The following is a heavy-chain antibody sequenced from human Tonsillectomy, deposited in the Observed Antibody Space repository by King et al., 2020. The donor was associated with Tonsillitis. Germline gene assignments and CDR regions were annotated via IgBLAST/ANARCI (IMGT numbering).Heavy chain of an antibody. CDR3: TRLAAPEYGDYGDY. V-gene: IGHV3-73*02. CDR1: GFPFRGSA. CDR2: IRTKRNSYAT. D-gene: IGHD4-17*01. Sequence: VQLVESGGGSVQPGGSLKLSCAASGFPFRGSAMHWVRQTSGKGLEWVGRIRTKRNSYATAYAASVTGRFTISRDDSKNTAYLQMNSLKIEDTAVYYCTRLAAPEYGDYGDYWGQGTLVTVSS. J-gene: IGHJ4*02.